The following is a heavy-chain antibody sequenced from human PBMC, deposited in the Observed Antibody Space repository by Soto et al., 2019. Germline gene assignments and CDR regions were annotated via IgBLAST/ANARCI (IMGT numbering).Heavy chain of an antibody. CDR1: GFTFSSYA. D-gene: IGHD6-19*01. V-gene: IGHV3-23*01. CDR2: ISGSGDNT. CDR3: AKDPHTSDWHTTFDH. Sequence: GGSLRLSCAASGFTFSSYAMIWVRQAPGKGLVWVSSISGSGDNTYYAESVKGRFTISRDNSKNTLYLQMNSLRAEDTGVYYCAKDPHTSDWHTTFDHWGQGTLVTVSS. J-gene: IGHJ4*02.